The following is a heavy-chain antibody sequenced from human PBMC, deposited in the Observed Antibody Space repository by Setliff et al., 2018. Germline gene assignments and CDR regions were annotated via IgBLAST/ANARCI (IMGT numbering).Heavy chain of an antibody. CDR2: FFDNGST. V-gene: IGHV4-38-2*01. CDR3: ASQKLARYFEN. J-gene: IGHJ4*02. CDR1: DFSLGSPYT. Sequence: PSETLSLTCAVSDFSLGSPYTWGWIRQPPGKGLEWIGTFFDNGSTFYNSSLRSRVTMSIDTSKKEFSLRLSSVTAADTAVYYCASQKLARYFENWGQGTLVTVSS.